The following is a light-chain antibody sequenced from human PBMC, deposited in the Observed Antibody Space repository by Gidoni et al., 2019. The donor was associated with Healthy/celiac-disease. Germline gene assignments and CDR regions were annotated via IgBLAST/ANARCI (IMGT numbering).Light chain of an antibody. CDR1: QSVSSY. Sequence: DIVLTHSPATLSVSPGDRATLTCRASQSVSSYLAWYQQKPGQAPRLLIYDASSRATGIPARFSGSGSGTDFTLTISSLEPEDFAVYYCQQRSNWPPGFGGGTKVEIK. J-gene: IGKJ4*01. CDR2: DAS. V-gene: IGKV3-11*01. CDR3: QQRSNWPPG.